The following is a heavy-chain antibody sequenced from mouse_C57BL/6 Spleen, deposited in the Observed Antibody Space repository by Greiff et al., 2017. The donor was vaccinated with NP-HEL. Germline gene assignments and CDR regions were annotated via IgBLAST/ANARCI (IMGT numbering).Heavy chain of an antibody. CDR3: ARSERLRRGYYAMDY. V-gene: IGHV1-81*01. J-gene: IGHJ4*01. CDR1: GYTFTSYG. D-gene: IGHD2-4*01. CDR2: IYPRSGNT. Sequence: QVQLKQSGAELARPGASVKLSCKASGYTFTSYGISWVKQRTGQGLEWIGEIYPRSGNTYYNEKFKGKATLTADKSSSTAYMELRSLTSEDSAVYFCARSERLRRGYYAMDYWGQGTSVTVSS.